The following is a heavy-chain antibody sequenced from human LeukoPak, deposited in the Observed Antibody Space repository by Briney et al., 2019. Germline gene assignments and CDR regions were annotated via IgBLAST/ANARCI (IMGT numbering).Heavy chain of an antibody. CDR2: ISAYNGNT. Sequence: ASVKVSCKASGYTFTSYGISWVRQAPGQGLEWMGWISAYNGNTNYAQKFQGRVTITADKSTSTAYMELSSLRSEDTAVYYCARETNYYDSSGYYPSMGTFDYWGQGTLVTVSS. V-gene: IGHV1-18*01. CDR1: GYTFTSYG. CDR3: ARETNYYDSSGYYPSMGTFDY. D-gene: IGHD3-22*01. J-gene: IGHJ4*02.